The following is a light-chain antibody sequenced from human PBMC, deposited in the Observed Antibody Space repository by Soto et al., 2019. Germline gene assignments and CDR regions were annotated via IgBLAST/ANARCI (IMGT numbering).Light chain of an antibody. J-gene: IGLJ1*01. CDR3: SSYAGSNLGV. CDR2: EVS. Sequence: QSVLTQPASVSGSPGQSSTISFTGTGSDVGAYNYVSWYQQHPGKAPTLIISEVSNRPSGLSNRFSGSKSGNTASLTISGLQAEDEADYYCSSYAGSNLGVFGTGTKVTVL. CDR1: GSDVGAYNY. V-gene: IGLV2-14*01.